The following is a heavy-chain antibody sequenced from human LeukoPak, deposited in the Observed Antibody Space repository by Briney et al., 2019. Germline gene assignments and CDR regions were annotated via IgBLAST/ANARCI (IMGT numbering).Heavy chain of an antibody. V-gene: IGHV4-34*01. CDR1: GGSFSGYY. CDR2: INHSGST. J-gene: IGHJ6*02. Sequence: SETLSLTCAVYGGSFSGYYWSWLRQPPGKGLEWIGEINHSGSTNYNPSLKSRVTISVDTSKNQFSLKLSSVTAADTAVYYCAGEPSDYYYYGMDVWGQGTTVTVSS. CDR3: AGEPSDYYYYGMDV. D-gene: IGHD1-26*01.